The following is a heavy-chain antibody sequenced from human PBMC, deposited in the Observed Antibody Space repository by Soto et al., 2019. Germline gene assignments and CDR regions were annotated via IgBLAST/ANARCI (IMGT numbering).Heavy chain of an antibody. CDR2: IYWDDDK. V-gene: IGHV2-5*02. CDR1: GFSLSTSGVG. J-gene: IGHJ4*02. Sequence: SGPTLVNPPQTLTLTCTFSGFSLSTSGVGVGWIRQPPGKALEWLALIYWDDDKRYSPSLKSRLTITKDTSKNQVVLTMTNMDLVDTATYYCAHVYGGYDNFDYWGQGTLVTVSS. D-gene: IGHD5-12*01. CDR3: AHVYGGYDNFDY.